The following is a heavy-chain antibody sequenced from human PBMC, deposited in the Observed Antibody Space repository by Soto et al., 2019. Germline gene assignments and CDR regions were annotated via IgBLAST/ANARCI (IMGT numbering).Heavy chain of an antibody. J-gene: IGHJ4*02. Sequence: PGGSLRLSCAASGFTFSSYAMSWVRQAPGKGLEWVSAISGSGGSTYYADSVKGRFTISRDNSKNTLYLQMNSLRAEDTAVYYCANNPRGWSPREWIDYWGQGTVVTVSS. CDR3: ANNPRGWSPREWIDY. V-gene: IGHV3-23*01. CDR2: ISGSGGST. D-gene: IGHD6-19*01. CDR1: GFTFSSYA.